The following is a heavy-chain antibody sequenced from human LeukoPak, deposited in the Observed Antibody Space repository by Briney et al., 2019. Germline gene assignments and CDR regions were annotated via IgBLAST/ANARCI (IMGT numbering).Heavy chain of an antibody. J-gene: IGHJ3*02. CDR1: GLTFRNYG. CDR2: IYYDGSLK. CDR3: AKKTIVGATVDAFDI. D-gene: IGHD1-26*01. V-gene: IGHV3-30*02. Sequence: GGSLRLSCAASGLTFRNYGMHWVRQAPGKGLEWVAIIYYDGSLKYYADSVKGRFTISRDNSKNTLYLQMNSLRAEDTAVYYCAKKTIVGATVDAFDIWGQGTMVTVSS.